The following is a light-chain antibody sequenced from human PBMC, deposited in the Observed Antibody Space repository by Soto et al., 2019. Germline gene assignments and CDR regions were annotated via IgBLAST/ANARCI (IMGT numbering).Light chain of an antibody. CDR3: SSYTTSSTRV. CDR2: EVS. Sequence: QSALTQPASVAGSPGQSITISCSGTSSDVGFYNYVSWYQQHPGKAPKLIIYEVSNRPSGVSNRFSGSKSGNTASLTISGLQAEDEADYYCSSYTTSSTRVFGGGTQLTVL. J-gene: IGLJ3*02. CDR1: SSDVGFYNY. V-gene: IGLV2-14*01.